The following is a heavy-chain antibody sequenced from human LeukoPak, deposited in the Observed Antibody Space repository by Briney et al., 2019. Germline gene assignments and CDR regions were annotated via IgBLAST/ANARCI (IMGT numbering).Heavy chain of an antibody. Sequence: GGSLRLSCAASGVTVSSNYMSWVRQPPGKGLEWVSVIYSGGSTYYADSVKGRFTISRDNSKNTLYLQMNSLRAEDTAVYYCARGTPWLRTGPFDYWGQGTLVTVSS. D-gene: IGHD3/OR15-3a*01. V-gene: IGHV3-66*01. CDR2: IYSGGST. CDR1: GVTVSSNY. CDR3: ARGTPWLRTGPFDY. J-gene: IGHJ4*02.